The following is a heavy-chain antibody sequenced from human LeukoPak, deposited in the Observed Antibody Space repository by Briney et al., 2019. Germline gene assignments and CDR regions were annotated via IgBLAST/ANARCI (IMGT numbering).Heavy chain of an antibody. J-gene: IGHJ4*02. Sequence: ASVKVSCKASGYTFTSYYMHWVRQAPGQGLEWMGIINPSGGSTSYAQEFQGRVTMTRDTSTSTVYMELSSLRSEDMAVYYCAREVRPLLWFGETVYYFDYWGQGTLVTVSS. V-gene: IGHV1-46*01. CDR2: INPSGGST. CDR1: GYTFTSYY. CDR3: AREVRPLLWFGETVYYFDY. D-gene: IGHD3-10*01.